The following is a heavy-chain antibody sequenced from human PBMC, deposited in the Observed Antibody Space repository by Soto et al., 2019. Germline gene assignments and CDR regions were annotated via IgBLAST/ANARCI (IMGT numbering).Heavy chain of an antibody. CDR2: IYYSGST. CDR1: GGSISSYY. V-gene: IGHV4-59*01. CDR3: ARDLGSAAFDI. D-gene: IGHD1-26*01. J-gene: IGHJ3*02. Sequence: PSETLSLTCTVSGGSISSYYWSWIRQLPGKGLEYIGYIYYSGSTNYNPSLKSRVTISVDTSKNQFSLKLSSVTAADTDVYYCARDLGSAAFDIWGQGTMVTVSS.